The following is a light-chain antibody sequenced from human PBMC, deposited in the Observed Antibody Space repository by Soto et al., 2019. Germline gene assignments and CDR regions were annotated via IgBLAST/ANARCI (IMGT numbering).Light chain of an antibody. CDR1: SSDVGGYNY. J-gene: IGLJ1*01. CDR2: EVS. CDR3: SSYTSSSISPYV. Sequence: QSVLTQPASVSGSPGQSITISCTGTSSDVGGYNYVSWYQQHPGKAPKLMIYEVSNRPSGVSNRFSGSKSGNTASLTISGLQAEDEADYYCSSYTSSSISPYVCGTETKVTGL. V-gene: IGLV2-14*01.